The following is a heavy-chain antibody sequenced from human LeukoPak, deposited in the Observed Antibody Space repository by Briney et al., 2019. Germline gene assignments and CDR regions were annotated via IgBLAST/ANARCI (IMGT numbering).Heavy chain of an antibody. CDR3: AREGSYDTSGYNDALDI. J-gene: IGHJ3*02. CDR1: GFIVSGNY. CDR2: IRAGGST. Sequence: GGSLRLSCAASGFIVSGNYMSWARQAPGKGLEWVSVIRAGGSTSYADSVKGRFTISRDNSKNTLYLQMNSLRDEDTAVYYCAREGSYDTSGYNDALDIWGQGTMVTVSA. V-gene: IGHV3-53*01. D-gene: IGHD3-22*01.